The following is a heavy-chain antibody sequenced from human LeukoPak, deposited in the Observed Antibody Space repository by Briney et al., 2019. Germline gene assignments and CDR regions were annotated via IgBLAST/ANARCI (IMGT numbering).Heavy chain of an antibody. CDR2: ISSTSSYI. Sequence: GGSLILSCAASGFTFSSYSMNWVRQAPGRALEWVSSISSTSSYIYYADSVKGRFTISRDNAKNSLYLQMSSLRAEDSAVYYCARVGGGLDYWGQGTLVTVSS. V-gene: IGHV3-21*01. J-gene: IGHJ4*02. D-gene: IGHD3-16*01. CDR1: GFTFSSYS. CDR3: ARVGGGLDY.